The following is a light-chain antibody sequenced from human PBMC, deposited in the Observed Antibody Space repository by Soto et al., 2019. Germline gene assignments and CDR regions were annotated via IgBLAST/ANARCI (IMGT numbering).Light chain of an antibody. J-gene: IGKJ2*01. CDR1: QSVNSNF. CDR2: GVF. Sequence: ETVLTQSPGTVSLSPGERATLSCRTSQSVNSNFLAWYQQKPGQAPRLLIYGVFNRATGIPDRFSGRGSGKDFPLTISGLEPEDSAVYYCQHYDGSPRTFGQGTKLEIK. V-gene: IGKV3-20*01. CDR3: QHYDGSPRT.